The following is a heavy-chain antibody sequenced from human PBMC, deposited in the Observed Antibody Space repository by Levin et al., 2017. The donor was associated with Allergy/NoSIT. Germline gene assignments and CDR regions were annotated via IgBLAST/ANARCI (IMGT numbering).Heavy chain of an antibody. Sequence: GGSLRLSCAASGITFSNAWMSWARQAPGKGLEWVGRIKSKTDGGTTEYAAPVKGRFTISRDDSKNTLYLQMNSLKTEDTAEYFCTTYSSSWYYFDYWGQGTLVTVSS. CDR3: TTYSSSWYYFDY. D-gene: IGHD6-13*01. CDR2: IKSKTDGGTT. J-gene: IGHJ4*02. CDR1: GITFSNAW. V-gene: IGHV3-15*01.